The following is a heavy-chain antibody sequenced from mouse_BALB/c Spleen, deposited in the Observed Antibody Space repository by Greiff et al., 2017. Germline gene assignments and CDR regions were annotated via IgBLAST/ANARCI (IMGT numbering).Heavy chain of an antibody. D-gene: IGHD2-1*01. V-gene: IGHV5-15*02. Sequence: EVQLVESGGGLVQPGGSRKLSCAASGFTFSDYGMAWVRQAPGKGPEWVAFISNLAYSIYYADTVTGRFTISRENAKNTLYLEMSSLRSEDTAMYYCARERGNYPYYFDYWGQGTTLTVSS. CDR2: ISNLAYSI. J-gene: IGHJ2*01. CDR1: GFTFSDYG. CDR3: ARERGNYPYYFDY.